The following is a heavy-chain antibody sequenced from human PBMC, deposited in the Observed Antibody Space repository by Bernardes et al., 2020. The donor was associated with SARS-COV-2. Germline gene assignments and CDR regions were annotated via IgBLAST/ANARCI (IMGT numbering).Heavy chain of an antibody. CDR1: GFTFGIEW. CDR2: IGGRGGTT. Sequence: GGSLRLSCAASGFTFGIEWMHWVRQAPGKGLEWVASIGGRGGTTYYADSVKGRFTISRDNSKNTMFLQMNSLRVDDTAVYYCAKDSTMVRGLIFDAFDIWGQGTMVTVSS. D-gene: IGHD3-10*01. J-gene: IGHJ3*02. CDR3: AKDSTMVRGLIFDAFDI. V-gene: IGHV3-23*01.